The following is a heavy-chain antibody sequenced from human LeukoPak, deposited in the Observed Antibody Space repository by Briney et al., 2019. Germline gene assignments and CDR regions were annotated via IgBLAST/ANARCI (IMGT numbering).Heavy chain of an antibody. Sequence: ASVKVSCKASGYTLTSYGISWVRQAPGQGLEWMGWISAYNGNTNYAQKLQGRVTMTTDTSTSTAYMELRSLRSDDTAVYYCARGKVRGAPYYYYYMDVWGKGTTVTVSS. CDR1: GYTLTSYG. D-gene: IGHD3-10*01. V-gene: IGHV1-18*01. CDR3: ARGKVRGAPYYYYYMDV. CDR2: ISAYNGNT. J-gene: IGHJ6*03.